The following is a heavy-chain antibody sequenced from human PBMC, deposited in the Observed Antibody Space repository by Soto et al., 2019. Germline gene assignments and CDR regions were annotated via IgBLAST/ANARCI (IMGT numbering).Heavy chain of an antibody. D-gene: IGHD5-12*01. CDR3: ARGGDGHSGYDPDFDY. Sequence: PGGSLRLSCAASGFTFSSYSMNWVRQAPGKGLEWVSSISSSSSYIYYADSVKGRFTISRDNAKNSLYLQMNSLRAEDTAVYYCARGGDGHSGYDPDFDYWGQGTLVTVSS. CDR1: GFTFSSYS. CDR2: ISSSSSYI. V-gene: IGHV3-21*01. J-gene: IGHJ4*02.